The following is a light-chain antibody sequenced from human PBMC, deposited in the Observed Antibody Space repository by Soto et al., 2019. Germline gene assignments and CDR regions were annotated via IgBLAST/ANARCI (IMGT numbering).Light chain of an antibody. V-gene: IGKV3-20*01. CDR3: QQYVDSPWT. CDR1: QTVRNNY. CDR2: DAS. J-gene: IGKJ1*01. Sequence: EFVLTQSPGTGSLSPGERSTLSCGVSQTVRNNYLAWYQHKLGQPPRLLIYDASNRATGIPVRFSGSGSGTDFTLTISRLEPEDFAVYYCQQYVDSPWTFGQGTMVDIK.